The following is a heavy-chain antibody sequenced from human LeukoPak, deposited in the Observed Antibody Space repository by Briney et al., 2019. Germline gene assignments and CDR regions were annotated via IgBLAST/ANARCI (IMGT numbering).Heavy chain of an antibody. Sequence: GRSLRLSCAASGFTFSSYSMNWVRQAPGKGLEWVSSISSSSSYIYYADSVKGRFTISRDNAKNSLYLQMNSLRAEDTAVYYCARDLRSYGFREDDAFDIWGQGTLVTVPS. CDR3: ARDLRSYGFREDDAFDI. D-gene: IGHD5-18*01. J-gene: IGHJ3*02. V-gene: IGHV3-21*01. CDR2: ISSSSSYI. CDR1: GFTFSSYS.